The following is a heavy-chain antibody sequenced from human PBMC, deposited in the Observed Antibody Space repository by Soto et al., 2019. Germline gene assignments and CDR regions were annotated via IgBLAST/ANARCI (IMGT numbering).Heavy chain of an antibody. CDR1: GYSFTDYH. D-gene: IGHD2-8*01. CDR3: ARGDSTDCSNGVCSFFYNHEMDV. Sequence: ASLKVSCKASGYSFTDYHIHWVRQAPGQGLEWLGRINPKSGGTSTAQKFQGWVTMTTDTSISTASMELTRLTSDDTAIYYCARGDSTDCSNGVCSFFYNHEMDVWG. V-gene: IGHV1-2*04. J-gene: IGHJ6*02. CDR2: INPKSGGT.